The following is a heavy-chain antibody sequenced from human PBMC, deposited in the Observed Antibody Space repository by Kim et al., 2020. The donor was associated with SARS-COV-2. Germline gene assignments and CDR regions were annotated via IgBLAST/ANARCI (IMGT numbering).Heavy chain of an antibody. CDR2: MNPNSGNT. J-gene: IGHJ3*02. CDR3: AILTIFGPLGAFDI. V-gene: IGHV1-8*01. Sequence: ASVKVSCKASGYTFTSYDINWVRQATGQGLEWMGWMNPNSGNTGYAQKFQGRVTMTRNTSISTAYMELSSLRSEDTAVYYCAILTIFGPLGAFDIWGQGTMVTVSS. CDR1: GYTFTSYD. D-gene: IGHD3-3*01.